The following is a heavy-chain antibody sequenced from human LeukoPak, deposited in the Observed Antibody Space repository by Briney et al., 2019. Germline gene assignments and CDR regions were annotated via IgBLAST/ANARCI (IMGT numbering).Heavy chain of an antibody. CDR2: IKQDGSEK. J-gene: IGHJ4*02. Sequence: PGGSLRLSCAAAGFTFSRYWMSRVRQAPGKGLEWVANIKQDGSEKYYVDSVKGRFTISRDNAKTSLYLQMNSLRAEDTAIYYCARSAGSSGWYEGYYFDYWGQGTLVTVSS. V-gene: IGHV3-7*01. CDR1: GFTFSRYW. CDR3: ARSAGSSGWYEGYYFDY. D-gene: IGHD6-13*01.